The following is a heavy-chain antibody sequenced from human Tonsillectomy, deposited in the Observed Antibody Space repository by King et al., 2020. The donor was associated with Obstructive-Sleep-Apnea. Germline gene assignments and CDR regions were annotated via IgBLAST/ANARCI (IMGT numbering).Heavy chain of an antibody. CDR1: GFTFSSYA. CDR2: ISYDGSNK. CDR3: ARAHSSSWYGYFQH. D-gene: IGHD6-13*01. V-gene: IGHV3-30*04. J-gene: IGHJ1*01. Sequence: VQLVESGGGVVQPGRSLRLSCAASGFTFSSYAMHWVRQAPGKGLEWVAVISYDGSNKYYADSVKGRFTISRDNSENTLYLQMNSLRAEDTAVYYCARAHSSSWYGYFQHWGQGTLVTVSS.